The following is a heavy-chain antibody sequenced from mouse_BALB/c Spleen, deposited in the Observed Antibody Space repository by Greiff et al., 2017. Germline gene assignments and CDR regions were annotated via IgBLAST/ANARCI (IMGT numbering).Heavy chain of an antibody. CDR1: GYSFTGYF. Sequence: VQLKESGPELVKPGASVKISCKASGYSFTGYFMNWVKQSHGKSLEWIGRINPYNGDTFYNQKFKGKATLTVDKSSSTAHLELLSLTSEDSAVYYYGLYYDDVAWFAYWGQGTLVTVSA. CDR3: GLYYDDVAWFAY. J-gene: IGHJ3*01. CDR2: INPYNGDT. D-gene: IGHD2-4*01. V-gene: IGHV1-37*01.